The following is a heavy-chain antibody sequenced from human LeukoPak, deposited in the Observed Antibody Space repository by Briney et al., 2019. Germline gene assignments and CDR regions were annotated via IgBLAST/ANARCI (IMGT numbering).Heavy chain of an antibody. V-gene: IGHV3-21*01. CDR2: ISSSSSYI. J-gene: IGHJ4*02. D-gene: IGHD6-19*01. CDR3: ARVGVAVAGTGVDY. Sequence: GGSLRLSCVASGFTFSSYSMNWVRQAPGKGLEWVSSISSSSSYIYYADSVKGRFTISRDNAKNSLYLQMNSLRAEDTAVYYCARVGVAVAGTGVDYWGQGTLVTVSS. CDR1: GFTFSSYS.